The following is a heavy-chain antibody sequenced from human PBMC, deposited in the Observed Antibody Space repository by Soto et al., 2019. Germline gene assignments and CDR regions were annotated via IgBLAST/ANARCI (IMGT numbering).Heavy chain of an antibody. J-gene: IGHJ3*02. V-gene: IGHV4-31*03. D-gene: IGHD2-2*01. CDR2: IYYSGST. CDR1: GGSISSGGYY. Sequence: SETLSLTCTVSGGSISSGGYYWSWIRQHPGKGLEWIGYIYYSGSTYYNPSLKSRVTISVDTSKNQFSLKLSSVTAADTAVYYCARVRVVVPAAIYAFDIWGQGKMVTVSS. CDR3: ARVRVVVPAAIYAFDI.